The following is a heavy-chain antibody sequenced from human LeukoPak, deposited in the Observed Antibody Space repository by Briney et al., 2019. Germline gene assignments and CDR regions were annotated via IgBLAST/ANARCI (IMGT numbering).Heavy chain of an antibody. V-gene: IGHV3-23*01. CDR3: GKVSGEVDY. CDR2: IIRSVDRT. J-gene: IGHJ4*02. D-gene: IGHD7-27*01. Sequence: GGSLRLSCVASGFTFSSYAMSWVRQAPGKGLEWVSGIIRSVDRTYYADSVKGRFTISRDSSKNTLYLQMNSLRVDDTAVYFCGKVSGEVDYWGQGTLVTVSS. CDR1: GFTFSSYA.